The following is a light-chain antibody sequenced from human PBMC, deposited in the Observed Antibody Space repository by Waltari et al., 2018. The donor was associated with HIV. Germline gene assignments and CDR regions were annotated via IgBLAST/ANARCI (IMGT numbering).Light chain of an antibody. CDR1: QSIANH. J-gene: IGKJ3*01. Sequence: IQMTQSPSSLPASVGDRVTISCRASQSIANHLNWYQQKPGKAPNLLIYAAVNLQSGVSSRFSGSGSGTDFALIINSLQSEDFATYYCQQSFSTPLTFGPGTKVDLK. CDR2: AAV. V-gene: IGKV1-39*01. CDR3: QQSFSTPLT.